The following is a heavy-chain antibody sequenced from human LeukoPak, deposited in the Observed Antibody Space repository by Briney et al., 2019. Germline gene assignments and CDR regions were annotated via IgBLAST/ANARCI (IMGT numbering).Heavy chain of an antibody. D-gene: IGHD3-9*01. CDR1: GYTFTGYY. CDR3: AREGDILTGYYNDRAYFDY. Sequence: ASVKVSCKASGYTFTGYYMHWVRQAPGQGLEWMGWINPNSGGTNYAQKFQGRVTMTRDTSISTAYMELSRLRSDDTAVYYCAREGDILTGYYNDRAYFDYWGQGTLATVSS. V-gene: IGHV1-2*02. CDR2: INPNSGGT. J-gene: IGHJ4*02.